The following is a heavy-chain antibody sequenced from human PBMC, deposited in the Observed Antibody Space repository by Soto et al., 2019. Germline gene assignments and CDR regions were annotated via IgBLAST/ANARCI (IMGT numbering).Heavy chain of an antibody. V-gene: IGHV4-34*01. Sequence: PSDTLSLTCVVSGGSFSGDDWSWIRQPPGKGLEWIGEVSHSGSTNSNPSLKSRVTISVDTSKNQFSLKLSSVTAADTAVYYCARDQAYGGSLRVDYKWFDPWGQGTLVTVS. CDR2: VSHSGST. J-gene: IGHJ5*02. D-gene: IGHD4-17*01. CDR3: ARDQAYGGSLRVDYKWFDP. CDR1: GGSFSGDD.